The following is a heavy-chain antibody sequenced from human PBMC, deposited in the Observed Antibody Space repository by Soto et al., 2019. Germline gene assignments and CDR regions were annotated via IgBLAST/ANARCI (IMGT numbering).Heavy chain of an antibody. D-gene: IGHD5-12*01. CDR1: GGSFSGYY. CDR3: RRGLSWLRDDAFDI. J-gene: IGHJ3*02. Sequence: SEALSLTCAVYGGSFSGYYWSWIRQPPGKGLERIGEINHSGSTNYNPSLKSRVTISVDTSKNQLSLKMSTVTAADTAVYYYRRGLSWLRDDAFDIWGQGTTVTVSS. V-gene: IGHV4-34*01. CDR2: INHSGST.